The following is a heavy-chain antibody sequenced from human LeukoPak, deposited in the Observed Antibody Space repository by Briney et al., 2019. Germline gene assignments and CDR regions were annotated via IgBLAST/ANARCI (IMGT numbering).Heavy chain of an antibody. CDR3: ARGIPLGFDY. CDR1: GFTFSSYA. Sequence: PGGSLRLSCAAPGFTFSSYAMHWVRQAPGKGLEWVAVISYDGSNKYYADSVKGRFTISRDNSKNTLYLQMNSLRAEDTAVYYCARGIPLGFDYWGQGTLVTVSS. J-gene: IGHJ4*02. V-gene: IGHV3-30-3*01. CDR2: ISYDGSNK.